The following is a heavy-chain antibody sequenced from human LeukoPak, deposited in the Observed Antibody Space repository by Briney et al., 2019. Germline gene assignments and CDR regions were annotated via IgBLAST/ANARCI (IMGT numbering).Heavy chain of an antibody. CDR2: IRYDGTNK. Sequence: PGGSLRLSCAASAFTFSTYGMHWVRQAPGKGLEWVAFIRYDGTNKYYAESVKGRFTISRDNSKNTLYLQMSSLRAEDAAVYYCARHDWFDPWGPGTLVTVSS. V-gene: IGHV3-30*02. J-gene: IGHJ5*02. CDR3: ARHDWFDP. CDR1: AFTFSTYG.